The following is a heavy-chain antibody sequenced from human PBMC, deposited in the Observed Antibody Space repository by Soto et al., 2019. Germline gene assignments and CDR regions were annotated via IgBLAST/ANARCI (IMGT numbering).Heavy chain of an antibody. CDR2: INHSGST. J-gene: IGHJ4*02. Sequence: PSETLSLTCAVYGGSFSGYYWSWIRQPPGKGLEWIGEINHSGSTDYNPSLESRVTIAVDTSKNQFSLRLTSVTAADTAVYYCARDLFGGYCLDYWGQGALVTVSS. D-gene: IGHD5-12*01. V-gene: IGHV4-34*01. CDR3: ARDLFGGYCLDY. CDR1: GGSFSGYY.